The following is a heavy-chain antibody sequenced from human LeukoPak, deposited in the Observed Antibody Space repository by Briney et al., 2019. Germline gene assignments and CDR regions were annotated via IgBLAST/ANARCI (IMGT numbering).Heavy chain of an antibody. CDR3: ASLFADFWSGYNFNWFDP. J-gene: IGHJ5*02. CDR2: IIPIFGTA. V-gene: IGHV1-69*13. Sequence: AASVKVSCKASGGTFSSYAISWVRQAPGQGLEWMGGIIPIFGTANYAQKFQGRVTIAADESTSTAYMELSSLRSEDTAVYYCASLFADFWSGYNFNWFDPWGQGTLVTVSS. D-gene: IGHD3-3*01. CDR1: GGTFSSYA.